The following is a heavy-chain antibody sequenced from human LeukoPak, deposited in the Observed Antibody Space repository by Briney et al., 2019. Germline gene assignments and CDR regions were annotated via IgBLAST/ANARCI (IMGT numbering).Heavy chain of an antibody. CDR2: VHKSGST. D-gene: IGHD1-26*01. CDR3: AKEIVGAPTPGAY. V-gene: IGHV4-39*06. Sequence: PSETLSLTCTVSGGSISSTDYYWAWIRQPPGKGLEWIGEVHKSGSTNYYPSLQSRVTISIDKSKNQIALELTSVTAADTAVYYCAKEIVGAPTPGAYWGQGILVTVSS. J-gene: IGHJ4*02. CDR1: GGSISSTDYY.